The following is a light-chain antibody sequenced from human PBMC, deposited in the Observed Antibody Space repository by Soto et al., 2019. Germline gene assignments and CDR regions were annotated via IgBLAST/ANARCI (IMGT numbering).Light chain of an antibody. CDR1: SSDVGGYNF. J-gene: IGLJ2*01. V-gene: IGLV2-14*01. CDR2: EVS. CDR3: SSYTSSNTQI. Sequence: QSVLTQPASVSGSPGQSITISCTGTSSDVGGYNFVSWYQQYPGKAPKPMIYEVSNRPSGVSNRFSGSKSGNTASLTISGLQAEDEADYYCSSYTSSNTQIFGGGTKVTVL.